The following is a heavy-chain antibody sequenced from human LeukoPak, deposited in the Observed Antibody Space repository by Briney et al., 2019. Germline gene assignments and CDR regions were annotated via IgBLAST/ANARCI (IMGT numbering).Heavy chain of an antibody. CDR2: IYHSGST. V-gene: IGHV4-38-2*02. J-gene: IGHJ4*02. Sequence: PSETLSLTCTVSGYSISSGYYWGWIRQPPGKGLEWIGSIYHSGSTYYNPSLKSRVTISVDTSKNQFSLKLSSVTAADTAVYYCVRDLRLRWARLDYWGQGTLVTVSS. CDR3: VRDLRLRWARLDY. D-gene: IGHD4-23*01. CDR1: GYSISSGYY.